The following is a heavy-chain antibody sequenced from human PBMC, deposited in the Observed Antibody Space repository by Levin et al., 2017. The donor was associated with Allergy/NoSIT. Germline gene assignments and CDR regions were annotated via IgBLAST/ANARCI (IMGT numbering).Heavy chain of an antibody. CDR2: IWYDGSNK. CDR1: GFTFSSYG. J-gene: IGHJ5*02. CDR3: ARDRQYYGSGSYLFRWFDP. D-gene: IGHD3-10*01. V-gene: IGHV3-33*01. Sequence: GESLKISCAASGFTFSSYGMHWVRQAPGKGLEWVAVIWYDGSNKYYADSVKGRFTISRDNSKNTLYLQMNSLRAEDTAVYYCARDRQYYGSGSYLFRWFDPWGQGTLVTVSS.